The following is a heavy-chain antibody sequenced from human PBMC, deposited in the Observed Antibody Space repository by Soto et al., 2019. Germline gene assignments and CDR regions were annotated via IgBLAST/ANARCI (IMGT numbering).Heavy chain of an antibody. Sequence: PGVSLRLSCAASGFTFSSYWMSWVRQAPGKGLEWVANIKQDGSEKYYVDSVKGRFTISRDNAKNSLYLQMNSLRAEDTAVYYCARVGGDYIWGSYRPIYYYYMDVWGKGTTVTVSS. J-gene: IGHJ6*03. CDR3: ARVGGDYIWGSYRPIYYYYMDV. V-gene: IGHV3-7*01. CDR1: GFTFSSYW. D-gene: IGHD3-16*02. CDR2: IKQDGSEK.